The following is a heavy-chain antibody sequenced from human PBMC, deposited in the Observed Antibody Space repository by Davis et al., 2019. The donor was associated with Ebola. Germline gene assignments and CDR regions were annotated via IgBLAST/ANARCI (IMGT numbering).Heavy chain of an antibody. D-gene: IGHD2-21*02. J-gene: IGHJ2*01. CDR2: ISSSSRYI. CDR1: GFIFSSYV. CDR3: VRDPALVVTGGGWFFGL. V-gene: IGHV3-21*01. Sequence: GESLKISCAASGFIFSSYVMSWVRQAPGKGLEWVSFISSSSRYIYYADSVKGRFTISRDNAKNSLYLQMNSLRAEDTAVYYCVRDPALVVTGGGWFFGLWGRGTLVTVSS.